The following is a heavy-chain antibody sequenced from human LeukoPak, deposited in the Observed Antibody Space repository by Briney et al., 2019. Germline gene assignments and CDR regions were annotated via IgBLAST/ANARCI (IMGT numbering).Heavy chain of an antibody. V-gene: IGHV3-48*03. Sequence: PGGSLRLSCAASGFTYSSYEMNWVRQAPGKGLEWVSYISSSGSTIYYADSVKGRFIISRDNAKNSLYLQMNSLRAEDTAVYYCARDLNWNPLDYWGQGTLVTVSS. D-gene: IGHD1-1*01. CDR1: GFTYSSYE. CDR3: ARDLNWNPLDY. J-gene: IGHJ4*02. CDR2: ISSSGSTI.